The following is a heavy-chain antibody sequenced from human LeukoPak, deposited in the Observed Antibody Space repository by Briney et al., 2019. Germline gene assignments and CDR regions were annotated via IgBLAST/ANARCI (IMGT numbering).Heavy chain of an antibody. V-gene: IGHV1-18*01. J-gene: IGHJ4*02. D-gene: IGHD6-19*01. CDR1: GYDFTRVG. CDR2: ISPYNGNT. CDR3: ARAGSGSGWYFDY. Sequence: ASVKVSCKASGYDFTRVGITWVRRAPGQGLEWMGWISPYNGNTRDAQKFQGRGAMTTDTSTTTAYMELRGLRFNDTAVYYCARAGSGSGWYFDYWGQGTLVTVSS.